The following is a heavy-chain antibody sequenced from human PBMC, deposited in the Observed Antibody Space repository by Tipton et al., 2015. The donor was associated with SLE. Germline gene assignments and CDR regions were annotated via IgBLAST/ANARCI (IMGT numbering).Heavy chain of an antibody. CDR1: GFTFSSYA. J-gene: IGHJ1*01. D-gene: IGHD3-3*01. CDR2: ISYDGSNK. V-gene: IGHV3-30*04. CDR3: ARPHYDFWSGYYIGGYFQH. Sequence: LSLTCAASGFTFSSYAMHWVRQAPGKGLEWVAVISYDGSNKYYADSVKGRFTISRDNSKNTLYLQMNSLRAEDTAVYYCARPHYDFWSGYYIGGYFQHWGQGTLVTVSS.